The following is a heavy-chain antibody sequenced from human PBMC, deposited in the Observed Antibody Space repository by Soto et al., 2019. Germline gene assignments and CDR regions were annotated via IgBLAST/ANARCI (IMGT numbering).Heavy chain of an antibody. Sequence: ASVKVSCKASGGTFSSHAISWVRQAPGQGLEWMGGIIPIFGTANYAQKFQGRVTITADESTSTAYMELSSLGSEDTAVYYCARVGSFSGSYRPRGMDVWGQGTTVTVSS. V-gene: IGHV1-69*13. D-gene: IGHD1-26*01. CDR2: IIPIFGTA. J-gene: IGHJ6*02. CDR3: ARVGSFSGSYRPRGMDV. CDR1: GGTFSSHA.